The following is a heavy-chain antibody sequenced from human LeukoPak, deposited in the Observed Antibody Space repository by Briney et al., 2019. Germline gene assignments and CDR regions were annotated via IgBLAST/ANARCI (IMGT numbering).Heavy chain of an antibody. Sequence: PGGSLRLSCAASGFTFSSYDMSWVRQAPGKGLEWVSAISGSGGSTYYADSVKGRFTISRDNSKNTLYLQMNSLRAEDTAVYYCAKIPNTAMVQDYYYYGMDVWGQGTTVTVSS. CDR3: AKIPNTAMVQDYYYYGMDV. D-gene: IGHD5-18*01. J-gene: IGHJ6*02. CDR2: ISGSGGST. V-gene: IGHV3-23*01. CDR1: GFTFSSYD.